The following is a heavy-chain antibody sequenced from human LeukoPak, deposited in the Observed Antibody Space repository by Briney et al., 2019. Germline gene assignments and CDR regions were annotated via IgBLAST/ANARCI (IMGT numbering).Heavy chain of an antibody. D-gene: IGHD6-19*01. J-gene: IGHJ4*02. CDR3: ARGPWSSGWYGDY. V-gene: IGHV4-34*01. CDR1: GGSFSGYY. CDR2: INHSGST. Sequence: SETLSLTCAAYGGSFSGYYWSWIRQPPGKGLEWIGEINHSGSTNYNPSLKSRVTISVDTSKNQFSLKLSSVTAEDTAVYYCARGPWSSGWYGDYWGQGTLVTVSS.